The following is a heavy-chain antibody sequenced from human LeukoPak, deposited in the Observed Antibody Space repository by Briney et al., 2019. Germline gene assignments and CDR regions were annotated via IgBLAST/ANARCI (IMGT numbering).Heavy chain of an antibody. J-gene: IGHJ5*02. Sequence: SETLSLTCTVSGGSISSGDYDCSWIRQPPGKGLEWIGYIYYSGSTYYNPSLKSRVTISVDTSKNQFSLKLSSVTAADTAVYYCARALQNRFDPWGQGTLVTVSS. CDR3: ARALQNRFDP. CDR2: IYYSGST. CDR1: GGSISSGDYD. V-gene: IGHV4-30-4*01.